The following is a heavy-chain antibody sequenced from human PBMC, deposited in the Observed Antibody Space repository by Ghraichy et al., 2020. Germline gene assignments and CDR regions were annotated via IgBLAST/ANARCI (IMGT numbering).Heavy chain of an antibody. J-gene: IGHJ3*02. CDR2: INPNSGGT. D-gene: IGHD1-26*01. Sequence: ASVKVSCKASGYTFTGYYMHWVRQAPGQGLEWMGRINPNSGGTNYAQKFQGRVTMTRDTSISTAYMELSRLRSDDTAVYYCARDVGDGSYYSFADAFDIWGQGTMVTVSS. CDR3: ARDVGDGSYYSFADAFDI. CDR1: GYTFTGYY. V-gene: IGHV1-2*06.